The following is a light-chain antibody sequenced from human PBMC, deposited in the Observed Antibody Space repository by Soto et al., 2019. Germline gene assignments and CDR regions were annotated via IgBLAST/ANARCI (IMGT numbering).Light chain of an antibody. Sequence: EIVMTQSPATLSVSPGERVTLSCRASQSVSSNLAWYQQRPGQAPRLLIYGASTRATDVPARFSGSGSGTEFTLTISRLEPEDFAVYYCQQFSSYPLTFGGGTKVDIK. CDR3: QQFSSYPLT. V-gene: IGKV3-15*01. J-gene: IGKJ4*01. CDR2: GAS. CDR1: QSVSSN.